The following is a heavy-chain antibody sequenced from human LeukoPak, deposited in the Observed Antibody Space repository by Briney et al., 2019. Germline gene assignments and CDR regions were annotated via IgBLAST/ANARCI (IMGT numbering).Heavy chain of an antibody. CDR2: INSDGSRT. J-gene: IGHJ4*02. CDR3: GSLTVVARGH. CDR1: GFSFSTHW. D-gene: IGHD3-22*01. Sequence: GGSLRLSCAASGFSFSTHWMHWVRQAPGKGLVCVAQINSDGSRTGYADSVKGRFTISRDNAKNTLYLEMISLRAEDTAVYYCGSLTVVARGHWGQGTLVTVSS. V-gene: IGHV3-74*01.